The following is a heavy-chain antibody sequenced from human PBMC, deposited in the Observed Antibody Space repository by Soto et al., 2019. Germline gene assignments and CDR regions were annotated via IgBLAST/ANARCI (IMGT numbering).Heavy chain of an antibody. D-gene: IGHD1-26*01. V-gene: IGHV3-74*01. J-gene: IGHJ3*02. CDR3: ARGVGDTAFEI. Sequence: EVQVVESGEGLVRPGGSLRLCCAASGFTFSSYWMHWVRQTPGKGLVWVSRVDNDGSTTRYADSVKGRFTISRDNAKNTLYLQMDSLRAEDTAVYYCARGVGDTAFEIWGQGTMVTVSS. CDR1: GFTFSSYW. CDR2: VDNDGSTT.